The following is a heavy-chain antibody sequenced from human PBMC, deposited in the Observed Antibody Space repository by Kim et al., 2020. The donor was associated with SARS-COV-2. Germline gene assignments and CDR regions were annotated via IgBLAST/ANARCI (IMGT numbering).Heavy chain of an antibody. CDR3: AREFTAFDI. Sequence: SYANYRPSFQGHVTFSADKSINTAYLQWSSLKASDTAMYYCAREFTAFDIWGQGTMVTVSS. CDR2: SYA. D-gene: IGHD3-10*01. V-gene: IGHV5-10-1*01. J-gene: IGHJ3*02.